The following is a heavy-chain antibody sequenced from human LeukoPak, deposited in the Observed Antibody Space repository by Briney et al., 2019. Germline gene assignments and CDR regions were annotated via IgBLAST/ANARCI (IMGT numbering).Heavy chain of an antibody. CDR1: GFTFSRYW. CDR3: AREYSTGFDP. J-gene: IGHJ5*02. CDR2: INSDGSST. Sequence: PGGSLSLSCAASGFTFSRYWMHWVRQGPGKGLVWVSRINSDGSSTNHADSVKGRFTISRDNAKNTLYLQMNSLRAEDTAVYYCAREYSTGFDPWGQGTLVTVSS. D-gene: IGHD2-15*01. V-gene: IGHV3-74*01.